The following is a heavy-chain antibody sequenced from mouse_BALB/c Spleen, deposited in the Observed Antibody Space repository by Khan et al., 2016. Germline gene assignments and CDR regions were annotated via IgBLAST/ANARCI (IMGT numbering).Heavy chain of an antibody. CDR1: DDSITRSY. D-gene: IGHD3-1*01. CDR2: ISDSGSN. CDR3: AISVRATMNY. V-gene: IGHV3-8*02. J-gene: IGHJ4*01. Sequence: EVQLQESGPRLVQPSQTLSLTCSVTDDSITRSYWNWIRKFPGNKLEYMGYISDSGSNYYNPSLQSRISITRDTSKNQYYLKLKSVTTEDTAIYYCAISVRATMNYWGQGTSVTVSS.